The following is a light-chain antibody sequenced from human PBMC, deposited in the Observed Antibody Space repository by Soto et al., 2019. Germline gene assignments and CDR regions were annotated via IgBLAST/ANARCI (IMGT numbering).Light chain of an antibody. CDR2: GAS. Sequence: EIVMTQSPANLSVSPGERATLSCRASQSISINLAWYQQKPGQGPRLLIYGASTRATGIPARFSGSGSGTEFTLTISSLQSEDFAVYYCQQYNKWPPYTLGQGTKLELQ. CDR3: QQYNKWPPYT. J-gene: IGKJ2*01. V-gene: IGKV3-15*01. CDR1: QSISIN.